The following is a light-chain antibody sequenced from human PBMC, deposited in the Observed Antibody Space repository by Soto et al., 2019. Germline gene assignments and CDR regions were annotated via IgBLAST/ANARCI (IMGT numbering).Light chain of an antibody. V-gene: IGLV3-27*01. Sequence: SYELTQPSSVSVSPGQTARITCSGDELAKKYARWFQQKPGQAPVLVIYKDSERPSGIPERFSGSSSGTTVTLTISGAQVEDEADYYCYSAADNSWVFGGGTKLTVL. CDR3: YSAADNSWV. CDR2: KDS. J-gene: IGLJ3*02. CDR1: ELAKKY.